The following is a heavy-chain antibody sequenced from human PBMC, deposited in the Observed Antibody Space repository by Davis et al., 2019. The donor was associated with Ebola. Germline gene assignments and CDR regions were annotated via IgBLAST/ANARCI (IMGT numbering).Heavy chain of an antibody. CDR2: ISSSSSYI. CDR3: ARGITSGGVIRSYYYGMDV. D-gene: IGHD3-16*02. Sequence: PGRSLRLSCAASGFTFSSYSMNWVRQAPGKGLEWVSSISSSSSYIYYADSVKGRFTISRDNAKTSLYLQMNSLRAEDTAVYYCARGITSGGVIRSYYYGMDVWGKGTTVTVSS. J-gene: IGHJ6*04. CDR1: GFTFSSYS. V-gene: IGHV3-21*01.